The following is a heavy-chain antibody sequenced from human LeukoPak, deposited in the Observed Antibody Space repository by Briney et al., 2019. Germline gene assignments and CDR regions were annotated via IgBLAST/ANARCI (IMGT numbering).Heavy chain of an antibody. V-gene: IGHV3-11*01. Sequence: PGGSLRLSCSASGFRFDDYYLSWIRQAPGKGLEWISFISATGGMMGHADSVKGRFTISRDNAKNSVYLEMNNLRADDPAVYHCARHMVLSPCDYWGPGTVVTVSS. J-gene: IGHJ4*02. CDR1: GFRFDDYY. CDR3: ARHMVLSPCDY. D-gene: IGHD4/OR15-4a*01. CDR2: ISATGGMM.